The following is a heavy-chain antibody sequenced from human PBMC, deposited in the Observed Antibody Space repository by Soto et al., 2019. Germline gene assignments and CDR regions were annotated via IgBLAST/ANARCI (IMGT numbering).Heavy chain of an antibody. CDR1: GYTFTGYY. Sequence: ASVKVSCKASGYTFTGYYMHWVRQAPGQGLEWMGWINPNSGGTNYAQKFQGWVTMTRDTSISTAYMELSRLRSDDTAVYYCARATSDGYDYYYYGMDVWGQGTTVT. CDR2: INPNSGGT. CDR3: ARATSDGYDYYYYGMDV. J-gene: IGHJ6*01. D-gene: IGHD5-18*01. V-gene: IGHV1-2*04.